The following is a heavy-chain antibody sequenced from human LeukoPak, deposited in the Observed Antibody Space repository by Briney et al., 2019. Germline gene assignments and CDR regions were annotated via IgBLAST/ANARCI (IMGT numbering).Heavy chain of an antibody. CDR1: GASIRTYY. CDR3: ARHRGNGYDRDFDI. J-gene: IGHJ3*02. D-gene: IGHD3-22*01. V-gene: IGHV4-59*08. Sequence: SETLSLTCTVSGASIRTYYWSWIRQPPGEGLEWIGYISYSGSTNYYPSLKSRVTISVDTSKNQFSLKLTSVTAADTAVYYCARHRGNGYDRDFDIWGQGTMVTVSS. CDR2: ISYSGST.